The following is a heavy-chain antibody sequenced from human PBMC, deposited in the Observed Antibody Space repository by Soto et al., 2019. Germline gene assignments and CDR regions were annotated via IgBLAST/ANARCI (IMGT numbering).Heavy chain of an antibody. CDR2: IKLDASEK. V-gene: IGHV3-7*01. Sequence: GGSLRLSCAASGFTFSYYWMSWVRQAPGKGLEWLGTIKLDASEKKYVDSVKGRFTMSRDNAKRSLYLQMNSLRVEDTAVYYCARWLEVLTTSDSWGQGTLFTVSS. CDR3: ARWLEVLTTSDS. CDR1: GFTFSYYW. D-gene: IGHD3-22*01. J-gene: IGHJ4*02.